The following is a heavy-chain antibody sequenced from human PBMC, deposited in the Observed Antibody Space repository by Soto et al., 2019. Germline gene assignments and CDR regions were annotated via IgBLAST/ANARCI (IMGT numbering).Heavy chain of an antibody. CDR1: VVSVTISGMG. Sequence: KATQTLTVSFSFSVVSVTISGMGVGWIRQPPRKALEWLGLIYWDDDKRYSPSLKSRLTITKDTSKNQVVLTMTSMDPVDTATYYCAHGSSGWFGALDYWGQGTLVTVSS. D-gene: IGHD6-19*01. CDR3: AHGSSGWFGALDY. CDR2: IYWDDDK. V-gene: IGHV2-5*02. J-gene: IGHJ4*02.